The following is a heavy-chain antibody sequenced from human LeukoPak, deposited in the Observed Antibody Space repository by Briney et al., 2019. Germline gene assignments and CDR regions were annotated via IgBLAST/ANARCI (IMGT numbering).Heavy chain of an antibody. CDR3: AREMATTGSPDY. CDR2: IYSGGST. J-gene: IGHJ4*02. V-gene: IGHV3-66*02. CDR1: GFTVSSNY. Sequence: QPGGSLRLSCAASGFTVSSNYMSWARQAPGKGLEWVSVIYSGGSTYYADSVKGRFTISRDNSKNTLYLQMNSLRAEDTAVYYCAREMATTGSPDYWGQGTLVTVSS. D-gene: IGHD5-24*01.